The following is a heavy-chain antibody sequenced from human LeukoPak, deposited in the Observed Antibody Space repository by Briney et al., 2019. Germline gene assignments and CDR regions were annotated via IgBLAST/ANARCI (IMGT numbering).Heavy chain of an antibody. J-gene: IGHJ4*02. Sequence: PGGSLRLSCAASGFTFSTYAMSWVRQAPGTGLEGVSSISGRGNNTYYADSVKGPFTISRDNSKNTLHLQTNSLRAEDTAIYYCARAYSSSWYDYWGQGTLVTVSS. CDR3: ARAYSSSWYDY. CDR1: GFTFSTYA. CDR2: ISGRGNNT. D-gene: IGHD6-13*01. V-gene: IGHV3-23*01.